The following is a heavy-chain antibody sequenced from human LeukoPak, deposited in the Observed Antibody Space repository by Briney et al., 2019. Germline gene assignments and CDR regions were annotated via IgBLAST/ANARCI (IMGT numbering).Heavy chain of an antibody. CDR2: IYHSGST. CDR1: GDSITNTNW. CDR3: ARGVNLGYCSGGGCYGDYFDY. J-gene: IGHJ4*02. Sequence: PSGTLSLTCAVSGDSITNTNWWSWVRQPPGKGLEWIGEIYHSGSTDYNPSLKSRVTISIDKSKNQFSLRLTSVTAADTAVYYCARGVNLGYCSGGGCYGDYFDYWGQGNPVTVS. V-gene: IGHV4-4*02. D-gene: IGHD2-15*01.